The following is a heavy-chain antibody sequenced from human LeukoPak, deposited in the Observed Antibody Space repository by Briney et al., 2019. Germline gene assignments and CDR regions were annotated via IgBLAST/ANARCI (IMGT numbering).Heavy chain of an antibody. CDR1: GFTVSSNNM. CDR2: IYHSGST. V-gene: IGHV4-4*02. CDR3: ASRGYYGSGDKGWGDY. Sequence: GSLRLSCAASGFTVSSNNMSWVRQAPGKGLEWIAEIYHSGSTNYNPSLKSRVTISVDKSKNQFSLKLSSVTAADTAVYYCASRGYYGSGDKGWGDYWGQGTLVTVSS. D-gene: IGHD3-10*01. J-gene: IGHJ4*02.